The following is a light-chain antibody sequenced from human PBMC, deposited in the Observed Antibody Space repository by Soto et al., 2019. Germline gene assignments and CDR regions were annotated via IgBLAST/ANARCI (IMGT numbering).Light chain of an antibody. CDR2: GNS. CDR1: SSNIGAGYD. CDR3: QSYDSSLSALYV. V-gene: IGLV1-40*01. Sequence: QSVLTQPRSVSGAPGQRVTTACTGSSSNIGAGYDVHWYQQLPGTAPKLLIYGNSNRPSGVPDRFSGSKSGTSASLAITGLQAEDEADYYCQSYDSSLSALYVFGTGTKVTVL. J-gene: IGLJ1*01.